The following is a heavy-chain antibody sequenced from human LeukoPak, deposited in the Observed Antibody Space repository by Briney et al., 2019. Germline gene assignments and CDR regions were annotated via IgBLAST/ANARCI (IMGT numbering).Heavy chain of an antibody. D-gene: IGHD3-22*01. CDR2: ISAYNDNT. Sequence: ASVKVSCKASGDTFTSYGISWVRQAPGQGREWRGWISAYNDNTNYAQKLQGRVTMTTDTSTSTAYMELRSLSSDDTAVYYCARVMVVVVITPRDGMDVWGQGTTVPVSS. V-gene: IGHV1-18*01. CDR3: ARVMVVVVITPRDGMDV. CDR1: GDTFTSYG. J-gene: IGHJ6*02.